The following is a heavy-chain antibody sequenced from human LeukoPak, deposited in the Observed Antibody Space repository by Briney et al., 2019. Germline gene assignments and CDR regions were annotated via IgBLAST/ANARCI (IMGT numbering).Heavy chain of an antibody. J-gene: IGHJ4*02. CDR3: ARLRYYGSGSYLTLFDY. Sequence: PSETLSLTCTVSGGSISSYYWSWIRQPPGKALEWIGYIYYSGSTNYNPSLKSRVTISVDTSKNQFSLKLSSVTAADTAVYYCARLRYYGSGSYLTLFDYWGQGTLVTVSS. CDR1: GGSISSYY. D-gene: IGHD3-10*01. CDR2: IYYSGST. V-gene: IGHV4-59*08.